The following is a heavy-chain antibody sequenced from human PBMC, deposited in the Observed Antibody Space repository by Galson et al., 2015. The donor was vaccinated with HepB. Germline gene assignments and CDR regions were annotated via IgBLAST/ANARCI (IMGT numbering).Heavy chain of an antibody. CDR1: GGSVRSSNW. D-gene: IGHD6-13*01. J-gene: IGHJ5*02. V-gene: IGHV4-4*02. CDR3: AVIAAAGVVWFDP. Sequence: ETLSLTCAVSGGSVRSSNWWSWVRQPPGKGLEWIGEIYHSGSTNYNPSLKSRVTISVDKSKNQFSLKLRSVTAADTAVYYRAVIAAAGVVWFDPWGQGTLVTVSS. CDR2: IYHSGST.